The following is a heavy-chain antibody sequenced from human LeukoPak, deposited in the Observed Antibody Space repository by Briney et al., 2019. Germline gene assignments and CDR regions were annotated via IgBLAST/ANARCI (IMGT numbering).Heavy chain of an antibody. CDR2: ISSNGGST. CDR1: GFTFSSYA. J-gene: IGHJ4*02. CDR3: ARDRFCSGGSCYSGFDY. D-gene: IGHD2-15*01. V-gene: IGHV3-64*01. Sequence: PGGSLRHSCAASGFTFSSYAMHWVRQAPGKGLEYVSAISSNGGSTYYANSVKGRFTISRDNSKNTLYLQMGSLRAEDMAVYYCARDRFCSGGSCYSGFDYWGQGTLVTVSS.